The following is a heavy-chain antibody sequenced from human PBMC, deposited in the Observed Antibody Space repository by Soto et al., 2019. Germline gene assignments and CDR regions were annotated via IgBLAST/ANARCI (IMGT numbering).Heavy chain of an antibody. J-gene: IGHJ3*02. CDR1: GGSFSGYY. Sequence: PSETLSLTCAVYGGSFSGYYWSCIRQPPGKGLEWIGEINHSGSTNYNPSLKSRVTISVDTSKNQFSLKLSSVTAADTAVYYCARWRPPKYYYDSRRAKDAFDIRGQGTMVTVSS. CDR2: INHSGST. D-gene: IGHD3-22*01. CDR3: ARWRPPKYYYDSRRAKDAFDI. V-gene: IGHV4-34*01.